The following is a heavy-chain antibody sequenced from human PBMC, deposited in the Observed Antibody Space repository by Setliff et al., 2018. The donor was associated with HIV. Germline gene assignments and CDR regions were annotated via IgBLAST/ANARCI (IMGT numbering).Heavy chain of an antibody. Sequence: SVKVSCKASRGSFDTYVISWVRQAPGQGLEWMGGIIPIFGTANYAQKFQGRVTITADESTSTAYMELSSLRSEDTAVYYCARGEKRFLEWLPLDYYYYYYMDVWGKGITVTVSS. CDR1: RGSFDTYV. CDR2: IIPIFGTA. D-gene: IGHD3-3*01. V-gene: IGHV1-69*13. CDR3: ARGEKRFLEWLPLDYYYYYYMDV. J-gene: IGHJ6*03.